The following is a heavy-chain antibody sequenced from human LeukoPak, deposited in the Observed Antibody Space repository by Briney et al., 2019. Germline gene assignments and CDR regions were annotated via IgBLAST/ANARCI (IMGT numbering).Heavy chain of an antibody. CDR1: GFTFSSYA. V-gene: IGHV3-23*01. CDR2: ITDSGGTT. CDR3: AKVPYSDYGAGRPPFMDV. J-gene: IGHJ6*02. D-gene: IGHD3-10*01. Sequence: GESLRLSCAASGFTFSSYAISWVRQAPGKGLEWGSTITDSGGTTYYADSVKGRFTISRDNSKNTLYLQMNSLRDEDTAVYYCAKVPYSDYGAGRPPFMDVWGHGTTVAISS.